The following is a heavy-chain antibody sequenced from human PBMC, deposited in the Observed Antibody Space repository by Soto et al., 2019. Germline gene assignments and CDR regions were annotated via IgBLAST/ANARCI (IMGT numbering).Heavy chain of an antibody. CDR3: ARDVGVAGTWYAFDT. V-gene: IGHV4-59*01. Sequence: QVQLQESGPGLVKPSETLSLTCTVSGGSISTYYWSWLRQPPGKGLEWIGYIYYSGRTNYNPSLKSRVTMSVDTSRNQFSLKVNSVTAADTAVYYCARDVGVAGTWYAFDTWGQGTMVTVSS. D-gene: IGHD6-19*01. J-gene: IGHJ3*02. CDR1: GGSISTYY. CDR2: IYYSGRT.